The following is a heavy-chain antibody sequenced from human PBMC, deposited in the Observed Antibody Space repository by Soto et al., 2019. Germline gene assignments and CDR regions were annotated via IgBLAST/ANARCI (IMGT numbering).Heavy chain of an antibody. CDR2: INHSGST. J-gene: IGHJ6*02. D-gene: IGHD1-26*01. CDR3: ARALVVGATEDYYYYYGLDV. Sequence: SETLSLTCSVYGGSFSGYYWSWIRQPPGKGLEWIGEINHSGSTNYNPSLKSRVTISVDKSKNQFSLKLSSVTAADTAVYYCARALVVGATEDYYYYYGLDVWGQGTTVSVSS. CDR1: GGSFSGYY. V-gene: IGHV4-34*01.